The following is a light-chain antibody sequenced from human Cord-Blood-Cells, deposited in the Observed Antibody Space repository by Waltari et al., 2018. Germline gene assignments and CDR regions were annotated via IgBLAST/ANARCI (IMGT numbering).Light chain of an antibody. Sequence: QSALTQPASVSGSPGQSITISCTGTSSDVGSYNLVSWYQQRPGTAPKLMIYEGSKRPSGVSNRFSGSKSGNTASLTISGLQAEDEADYYCCSYAGSSTLVFGGGTKLTVL. J-gene: IGLJ3*02. CDR2: EGS. V-gene: IGLV2-23*01. CDR1: SSDVGSYNL. CDR3: CSYAGSSTLV.